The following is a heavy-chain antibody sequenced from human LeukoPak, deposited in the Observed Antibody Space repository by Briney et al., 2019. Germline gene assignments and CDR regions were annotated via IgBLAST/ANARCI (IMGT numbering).Heavy chain of an antibody. V-gene: IGHV3-21*01. D-gene: IGHD3-9*01. CDR2: ISSSSSYI. Sequence: GGSLRLSCAASGFTFTSYAMSWVRQAPGKGLEWVSSISSSSSYIYYADSVKGRFTISRDNAKNSLYLQMNSLRAEDTAVYYCARGYTYYDILTGYSPTGHFDYWGQGTLVTVSS. CDR1: GFTFTSYA. CDR3: ARGYTYYDILTGYSPTGHFDY. J-gene: IGHJ4*02.